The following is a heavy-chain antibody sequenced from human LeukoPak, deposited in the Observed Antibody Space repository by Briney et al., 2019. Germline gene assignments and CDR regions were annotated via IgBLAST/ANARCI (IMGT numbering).Heavy chain of an antibody. V-gene: IGHV3-30*04. CDR3: ARVMSTTVVTALDY. CDR2: ISYDGSNK. J-gene: IGHJ4*02. Sequence: GASLRLSCAASGFTFSSYAMHWVRQAPGKGLEWVAVISYDGSNKYYADSVRGRFTIFRDNSKNTLYLQMDSLRAEDPAVYYCARVMSTTVVTALDYWGQGTLVTVSS. CDR1: GFTFSSYA. D-gene: IGHD4-23*01.